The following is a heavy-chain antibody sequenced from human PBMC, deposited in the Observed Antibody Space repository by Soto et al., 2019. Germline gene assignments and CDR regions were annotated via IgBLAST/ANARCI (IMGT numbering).Heavy chain of an antibody. D-gene: IGHD1-20*01. Sequence: QVQLVQSGAEVKKPGASVKVSCTASGYTFTSYGISWVRQAPGQGLEWMGWLSAYNGNTNSAQKLQGRVTMTTDTATSTSSMSLRSLRADDTAVYYWARVPRYNWNDVCYWGQGTLVTVSS. CDR2: LSAYNGNT. CDR1: GYTFTSYG. V-gene: IGHV1-18*01. CDR3: ARVPRYNWNDVCY. J-gene: IGHJ4*02.